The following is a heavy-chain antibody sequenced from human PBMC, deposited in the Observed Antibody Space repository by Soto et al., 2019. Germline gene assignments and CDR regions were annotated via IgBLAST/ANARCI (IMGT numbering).Heavy chain of an antibody. CDR2: IFDSGST. Sequence: SEPLSLTCTVSGGSIRGYFWSWIRQPPGKGLEWIGYIFDSGSTNYNPSLDSRVTISVDTSKNQFSLRLSSVTAADTAVYYCVRESYGDYERYGMDVWGQGTTVTV. D-gene: IGHD4-17*01. V-gene: IGHV4-59*01. CDR3: VRESYGDYERYGMDV. J-gene: IGHJ6*02. CDR1: GGSIRGYF.